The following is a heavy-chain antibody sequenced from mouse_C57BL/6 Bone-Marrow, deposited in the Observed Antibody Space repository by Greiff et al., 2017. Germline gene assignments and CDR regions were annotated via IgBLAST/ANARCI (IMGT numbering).Heavy chain of an antibody. CDR2: IHPNSGST. D-gene: IGHD2-2*01. CDR3: ARRRSTMVAYWYFDV. CDR1: GYTFTSYW. J-gene: IGHJ1*03. Sequence: VQLQQPGAELVKPGASVKLSCKASGYTFTSYWMHWVKQRPGQGLEWIGMIHPNSGSTNYNEKFKSKATLTVDKSSSTAYMQLSSLTSEDSAVYYCARRRSTMVAYWYFDVWGRGTTVTVSS. V-gene: IGHV1-64*01.